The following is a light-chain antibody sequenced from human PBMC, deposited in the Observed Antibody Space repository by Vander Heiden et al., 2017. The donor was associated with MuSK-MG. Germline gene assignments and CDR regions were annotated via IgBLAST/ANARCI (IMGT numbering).Light chain of an antibody. J-gene: IGKJ4*01. V-gene: IGKV1-33*01. Sequence: DIQMTQSPSSLSASVGDRVTITCQASQDISNYLNWYQQNPGKAPKLLIYDASNLETGVPSRFSGSGSGTDFTFTISSLQPEDIATYYCQQDDNLPNTFGGGTKVEI. CDR1: QDISNY. CDR2: DAS. CDR3: QQDDNLPNT.